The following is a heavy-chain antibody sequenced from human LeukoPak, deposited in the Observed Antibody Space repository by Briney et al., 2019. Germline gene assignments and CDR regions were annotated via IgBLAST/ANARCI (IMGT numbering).Heavy chain of an antibody. CDR1: GFTFSDYY. D-gene: IGHD4-17*01. Sequence: PGGSLRLSCAAPGFTFSDYYMSWIRQAPGKGLEWVSYISSSGSTIYYADSVKGRFTISRDNAKNSLYLQMNSLRAEDTAVYYCARNYGDYFADFDYWGQGTLVTVSS. J-gene: IGHJ4*02. V-gene: IGHV3-11*01. CDR3: ARNYGDYFADFDY. CDR2: ISSSGSTI.